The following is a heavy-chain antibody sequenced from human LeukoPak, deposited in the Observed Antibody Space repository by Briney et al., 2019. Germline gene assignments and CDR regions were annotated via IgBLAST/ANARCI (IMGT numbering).Heavy chain of an antibody. CDR1: GYSFTSYW. J-gene: IGHJ3*02. CDR3: AGPTPTMVRGVIAAFDI. D-gene: IGHD3-10*01. Sequence: GESLKISCKGSGYSFTSYWIGWVRQMPGKGLEWMGIIYPGDSDTRYSPSFQGQVTISADKSISTAYLQWSSLKASDTAMYYCAGPTPTMVRGVIAAFDIWGQGTMVTVSS. V-gene: IGHV5-51*01. CDR2: IYPGDSDT.